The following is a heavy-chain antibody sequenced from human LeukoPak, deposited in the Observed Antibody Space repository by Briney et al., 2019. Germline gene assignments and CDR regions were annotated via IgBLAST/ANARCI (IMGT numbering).Heavy chain of an antibody. Sequence: GGSLRLSCVASGITFSNYAVNWVRQAPGKGLEWVSSISSSSSYIYYADSVKGRFTISRDNAKNSLYLQMNSLRAEDTAVYYCARDYSSPPYDCSFWNAFDIWGQGTMVTVSS. CDR3: ARDYSSPPYDCSFWNAFDI. D-gene: IGHD2-15*01. J-gene: IGHJ3*02. V-gene: IGHV3-21*01. CDR2: ISSSSSYI. CDR1: GITFSNYA.